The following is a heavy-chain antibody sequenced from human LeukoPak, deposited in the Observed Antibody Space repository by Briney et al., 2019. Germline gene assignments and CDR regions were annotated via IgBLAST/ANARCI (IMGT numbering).Heavy chain of an antibody. V-gene: IGHV3-23*01. J-gene: IGHJ1*01. Sequence: GGSLRLSCAASGFTFSSYAMSRVRQAPGKGLEWVSAISGSGGSTYYADSVKGRFTISGDNSKNTLYLQMNSLRAEDTAVYYCARDLGRDGYNYSFQHWGQGTLVTVSS. CDR3: ARDLGRDGYNYSFQH. CDR1: GFTFSSYA. CDR2: ISGSGGST. D-gene: IGHD5-24*01.